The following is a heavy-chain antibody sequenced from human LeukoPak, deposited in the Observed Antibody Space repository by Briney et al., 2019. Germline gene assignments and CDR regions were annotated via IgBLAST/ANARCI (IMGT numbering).Heavy chain of an antibody. D-gene: IGHD2-15*01. J-gene: IGHJ5*02. Sequence: SETLSLTCTVSGYSISSGYYWGWIRQPPGKGLEWIGEINHSGSTNYNPSLKSRVTISVDTSKNQFSLKLSSVTAADTAVYYCARGLPRYCSGGSCYPAYPWGQGTLVTVSS. CDR2: INHSGST. CDR3: ARGLPRYCSGGSCYPAYP. CDR1: GYSISSGYY. V-gene: IGHV4-38-2*02.